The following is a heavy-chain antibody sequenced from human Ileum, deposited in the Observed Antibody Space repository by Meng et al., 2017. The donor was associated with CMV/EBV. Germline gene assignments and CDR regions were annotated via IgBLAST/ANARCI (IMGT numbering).Heavy chain of an antibody. CDR3: ARTGPGGATIFCY. D-gene: IGHD1-26*01. V-gene: IGHV1-69*10. Sequence: CNDSGGTFSSYAIGWVRRAPGQGLEWMGGIIPILGIANYAQKFQGRVTITADKSTSTAYMELSSLRSEDTAVYYCARTGPGGATIFCYWGQGTLVTVSS. J-gene: IGHJ4*02. CDR1: GGTFSSYA. CDR2: IIPILGIA.